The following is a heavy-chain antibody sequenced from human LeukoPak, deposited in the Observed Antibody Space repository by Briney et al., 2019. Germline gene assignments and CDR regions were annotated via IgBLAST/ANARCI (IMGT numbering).Heavy chain of an antibody. D-gene: IGHD1-1*01. CDR2: IYHSGST. CDR1: GYSISSGYY. CDR3: ARGTTFFDY. V-gene: IGHV4-38-2*01. J-gene: IGHJ4*02. Sequence: SETLSLPRAVSGYSISSGYYWGWIRQPPGKGLEWIGSIYHSGSTYYNPSLKSRVTISVDTSKNQFSLKLSSVTAADTAVYYCARGTTFFDYRGLGTILAVSS.